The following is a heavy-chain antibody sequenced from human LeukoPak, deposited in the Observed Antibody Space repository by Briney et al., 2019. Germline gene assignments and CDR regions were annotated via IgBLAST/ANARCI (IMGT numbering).Heavy chain of an antibody. Sequence: ASVKVSCTTSGYTFTGYFMHWVRQAPGQGLEWMGWINPNSGGTNYAQKFQGRVTMTRDKSINTAYMELTDLTSDDTAVYYCAQRTDGGTYSEGWGQGTLVTVSS. CDR2: INPNSGGT. D-gene: IGHD1-26*01. CDR1: GYTFTGYF. CDR3: AQRTDGGTYSEG. J-gene: IGHJ4*02. V-gene: IGHV1-2*02.